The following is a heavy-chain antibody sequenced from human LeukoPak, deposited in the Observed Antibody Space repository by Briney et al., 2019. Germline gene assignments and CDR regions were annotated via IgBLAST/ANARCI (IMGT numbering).Heavy chain of an antibody. J-gene: IGHJ4*02. D-gene: IGHD6-19*01. CDR1: GLTFSSYA. V-gene: IGHV3-23*01. CDR2: ISDSGDRT. Sequence: GGSLRLSCAASGLTFSSYAMSWVRQAPGKGLEWVSGISDSGDRTQYADSVKGRFTISRDNSKNTLYLQMNSLRAEDTAIYYCAKGRSGGWPFDYWGQGTLVTVSS. CDR3: AKGRSGGWPFDY.